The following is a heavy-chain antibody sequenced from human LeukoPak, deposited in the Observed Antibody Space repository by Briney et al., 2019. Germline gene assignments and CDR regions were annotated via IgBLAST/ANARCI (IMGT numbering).Heavy chain of an antibody. J-gene: IGHJ4*02. CDR1: GFTFSSYA. V-gene: IGHV3-23*01. D-gene: IGHD2-2*01. CDR2: ISGSGGST. CDR3: AKDRADCSNTSCYAFFDY. Sequence: PGGSLRLSCAASGFTFSSYAMSWVRQAHGKGLEWVSAISGSGGSTYYADSVKGRFTISRDTSKNTLYLQMNSLRAEDTAVYYCAKDRADCSNTSCYAFFDYWGQGTLVTVSP.